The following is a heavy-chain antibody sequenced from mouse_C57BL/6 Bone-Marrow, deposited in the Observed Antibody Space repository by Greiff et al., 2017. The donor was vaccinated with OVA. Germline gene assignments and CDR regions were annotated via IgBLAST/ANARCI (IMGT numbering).Heavy chain of an antibody. V-gene: IGHV5-9*01. CDR1: GFTFSSYT. J-gene: IGHJ3*01. Sequence: EVQVVESGGGLVKPGGSLKLSCAASGFTFSSYTMSWVRQTPEKRLEWVATISGGGGNTYYPDSVKGRFTISRDNAKNTLYLQMSSLRSEDTALYYCARQSNGAYWGQGTLVTVSA. CDR3: ARQSNGAY. CDR2: ISGGGGNT. D-gene: IGHD2-5*01.